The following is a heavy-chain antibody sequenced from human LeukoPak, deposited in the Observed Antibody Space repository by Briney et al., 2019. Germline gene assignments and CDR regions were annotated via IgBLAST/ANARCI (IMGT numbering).Heavy chain of an antibody. CDR3: ATTTVITGDNFDY. CDR2: IYHSGST. V-gene: IGHV4-38-2*01. Sequence: SETLSLTCAVSGYSISSGYYWGWIRQPPGKGLEWIGSIYHSGSTYYNPSLKSRVTISVDTSKNQFSLKLSSVTAADTAVYYCATTTVITGDNFDYWGQGTLVTVSS. CDR1: GYSISSGYY. D-gene: IGHD7-27*01. J-gene: IGHJ4*02.